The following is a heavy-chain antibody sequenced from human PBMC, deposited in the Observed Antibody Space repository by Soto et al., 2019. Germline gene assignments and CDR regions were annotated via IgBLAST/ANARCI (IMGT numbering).Heavy chain of an antibody. CDR3: ASWVYYYYYMDV. D-gene: IGHD3-16*01. J-gene: IGHJ6*03. CDR1: GGSISSSSYY. CDR2: IYYSGST. Sequence: SETLSLTCTVSGGSISSSSYYWGWIRQPPGKGLEWIGSIYYSGSTYYNPSLKSRVTISVDTSKNQFSLKLSSVTAADTAVYYCASWVYYYYYMDVWGKGTTVTVSS. V-gene: IGHV4-39*01.